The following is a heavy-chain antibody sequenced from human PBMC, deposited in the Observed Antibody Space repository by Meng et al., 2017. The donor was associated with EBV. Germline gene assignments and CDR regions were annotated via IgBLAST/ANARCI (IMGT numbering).Heavy chain of an antibody. J-gene: IGHJ4*02. CDR1: RSTFTSYY. Sequence: LSCAAVMKPGASLKVSCKASRSTFTSYYMHWVRQAPGQGLEWMGIINPSGGSTSYAQKFQGRVTMTRDTSTSTVYMELSSLRSEDTAVYYCARDFCGGDCYLFDYWGQGTLVTVSS. V-gene: IGHV1-46*01. D-gene: IGHD2-21*01. CDR3: ARDFCGGDCYLFDY. CDR2: INPSGGST.